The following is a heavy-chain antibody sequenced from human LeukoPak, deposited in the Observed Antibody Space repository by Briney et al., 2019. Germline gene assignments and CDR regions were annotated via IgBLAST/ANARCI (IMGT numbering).Heavy chain of an antibody. CDR1: GYTFTSYG. V-gene: IGHV1-24*01. Sequence: GASVKVSCKASGYTFTSYGISWVRQAPGKGLEWMGGFDPEDGETIYAQKFQGRVTMTEDTSTDTAYMELSSLRSEDTAVYYCAALVRPEADKSVDAFDIWGQGTMVTVSS. CDR2: FDPEDGET. J-gene: IGHJ3*02. CDR3: AALVRPEADKSVDAFDI.